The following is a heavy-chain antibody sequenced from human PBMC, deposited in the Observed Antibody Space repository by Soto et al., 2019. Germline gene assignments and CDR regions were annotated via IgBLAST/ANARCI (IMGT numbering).Heavy chain of an antibody. CDR2: IYHSGST. J-gene: IGHJ4*02. CDR1: DGSNSSGGYS. V-gene: IGHV4-30-2*01. Sequence: SETLALTCAVADGSNSSGGYSWSWLRQPPGKGLAWIGYIYHSGSTYYNPSLKSRVTISVDRTNDQVSLKLSSVTAADTAVQYCARGTDDYVWGSYRVDYCGQGTLVTSP. D-gene: IGHD3-16*02. CDR3: ARGTDDYVWGSYRVDY.